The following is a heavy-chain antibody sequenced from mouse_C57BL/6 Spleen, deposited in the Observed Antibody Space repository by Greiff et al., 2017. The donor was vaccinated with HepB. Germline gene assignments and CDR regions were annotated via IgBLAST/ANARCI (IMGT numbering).Heavy chain of an antibody. D-gene: IGHD1-1*01. V-gene: IGHV1-81*01. CDR1: GYTFTSYG. J-gene: IGHJ1*03. Sequence: QVQLQQSGAELARPGASVKLSCKASGYTFTSYGISWVKQRTGQGLEWIGEIYPRSGNTYYNEKFKGKATLTADKSSSTAYMELRSLTSEDSAVYFRASSPLYYYGSSYDWYFDVWGTGTTVTVSS. CDR3: ASSPLYYYGSSYDWYFDV. CDR2: IYPRSGNT.